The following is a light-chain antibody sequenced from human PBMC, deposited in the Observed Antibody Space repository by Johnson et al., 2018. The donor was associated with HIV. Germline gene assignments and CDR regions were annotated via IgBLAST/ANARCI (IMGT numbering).Light chain of an antibody. J-gene: IGLJ1*01. V-gene: IGLV1-51*01. CDR2: DNN. CDR3: GTWDTSLRTGF. Sequence: QPVLTQPPSVSAAPGQTVTISCSGSSSNVGSSFVSWYRQVPGTAPKLLIYDNNKRPSGIPDRCSGSKSGSLATLGITGLQPGDEGDYYCGTWDTSLRTGFFGTGTKVTVL. CDR1: SSNVGSSF.